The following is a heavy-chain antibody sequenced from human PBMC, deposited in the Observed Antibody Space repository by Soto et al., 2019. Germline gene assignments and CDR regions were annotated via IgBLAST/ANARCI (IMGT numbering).Heavy chain of an antibody. V-gene: IGHV3-23*01. Sequence: VQLLESGGGLVQPGRSLRLSCAASGFTFSSYAMRWVRQAPGKGLEWVSAISGSGGNTYYADSVKGRFTISRDNSKNTLFLQMNSLRAEDTAVYYCAKFFVETGGSSGWPWTFHYWGQGTLVTVSS. CDR3: AKFFVETGGSSGWPWTFHY. J-gene: IGHJ4*02. D-gene: IGHD6-25*01. CDR2: ISGSGGNT. CDR1: GFTFSSYA.